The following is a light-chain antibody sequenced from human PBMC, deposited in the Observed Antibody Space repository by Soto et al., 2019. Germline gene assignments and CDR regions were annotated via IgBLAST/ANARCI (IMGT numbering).Light chain of an antibody. CDR3: QQSYSSLWT. V-gene: IGKV1-39*01. J-gene: IGKJ1*01. CDR1: RSISNS. Sequence: DIQLTQSPSSLSASVGDRVTISCRASRSISNSLNWYQKKPGKAPNLLIYGTSGLHSGVPSRFSGSGSGTDFTLTISSLQRGDFATYYCQQSYSSLWTFGQGTKVDIK. CDR2: GTS.